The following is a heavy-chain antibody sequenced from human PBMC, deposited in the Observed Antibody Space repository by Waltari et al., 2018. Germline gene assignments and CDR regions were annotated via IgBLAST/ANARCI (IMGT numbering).Heavy chain of an antibody. J-gene: IGHJ4*02. Sequence: QVQLVESGGGLVKPGGSLRLSCAASGFTFSDYYMSWIRQAPGKGVEWVSYISSSGSTRYYADSVKGRFTISRDNAKNSLYLQMNSLRAEDTAVYYCASPSPYDSSGYYFDYWGQGTLVTVSS. D-gene: IGHD3-22*01. CDR2: ISSSGSTR. V-gene: IGHV3-11*01. CDR3: ASPSPYDSSGYYFDY. CDR1: GFTFSDYY.